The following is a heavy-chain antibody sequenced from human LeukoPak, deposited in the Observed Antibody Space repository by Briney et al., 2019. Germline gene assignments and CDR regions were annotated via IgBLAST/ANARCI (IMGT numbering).Heavy chain of an antibody. V-gene: IGHV3-23*01. J-gene: IGHJ6*03. CDR3: AKDQGYCSGGSCYSYYYMDV. Sequence: GGSLRLSCAASGFTFSNYAMSWVRQAPGKGLEWVSAISGSGVNTYYADSVKGRFTISRDNSKNTLYLQMNSLRAEDTAVYYCAKDQGYCSGGSCYSYYYMDVWGKGTTVTVSS. D-gene: IGHD2-15*01. CDR2: ISGSGVNT. CDR1: GFTFSNYA.